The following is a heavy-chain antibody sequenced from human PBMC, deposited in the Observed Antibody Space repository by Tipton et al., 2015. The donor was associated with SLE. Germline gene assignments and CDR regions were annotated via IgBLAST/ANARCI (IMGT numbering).Heavy chain of an antibody. CDR1: GGSISRFY. D-gene: IGHD2-21*02. V-gene: IGHV4-59*01. CDR2: IYYSGST. Sequence: TLSLTCSVSGGSISRFYWNWIRQTPGKGLEWIGYIYYSGSTNYNPSLKSRVTMSLDTSKDQFSLKVNSVTAADTAVYYCAREVTPENSKLSGPLDYWGQGTLVTVSS. CDR3: AREVTPENSKLSGPLDY. J-gene: IGHJ4*02.